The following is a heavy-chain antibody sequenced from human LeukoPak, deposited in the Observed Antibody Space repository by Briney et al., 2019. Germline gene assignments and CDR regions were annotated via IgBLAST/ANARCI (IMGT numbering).Heavy chain of an antibody. V-gene: IGHV3-21*01. J-gene: IGHJ5*02. Sequence: GGSPRLSCAASGFTFSSYTMNWVRQAPGKGLEWVSSISSSSTYIYYADSVKGRFTISRDNAKNSLYLQMNSLRAEDTAVYYCVRIPNSANFPNWFDPWGQGTLVTVSS. CDR2: ISSSSTYI. CDR1: GFTFSSYT. D-gene: IGHD2/OR15-2a*01. CDR3: VRIPNSANFPNWFDP.